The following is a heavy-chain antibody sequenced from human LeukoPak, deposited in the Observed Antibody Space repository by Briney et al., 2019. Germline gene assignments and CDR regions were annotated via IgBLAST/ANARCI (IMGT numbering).Heavy chain of an antibody. CDR2: ISAYNGNT. CDR1: GYTFTSYG. Sequence: ASVKVSCKASGYTFTSYGISWVRQAPGQGLAWMGWISAYNGNTNYAQKLQGRVTMTTDTYTSTAYMELRSLRSDDTAVYYCARDYDFWSGYSYYYYYYMDVWGKGTTVTASS. V-gene: IGHV1-18*01. J-gene: IGHJ6*03. D-gene: IGHD3-3*01. CDR3: ARDYDFWSGYSYYYYYYMDV.